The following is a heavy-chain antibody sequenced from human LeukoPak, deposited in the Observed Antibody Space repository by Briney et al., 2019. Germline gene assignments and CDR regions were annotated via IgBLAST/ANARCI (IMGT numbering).Heavy chain of an antibody. D-gene: IGHD3-9*01. CDR1: GGSFSGYY. CDR2: IYYSGST. J-gene: IGHJ4*02. Sequence: SETLSLTCAVYGGSFSGYYWGWIRQPPGKGLEWIGSIYYSGSTYYNPPLKSRVTISVDTSKNQFSLKLSSVTAADTAVYYCARAPNALRYFDWLLGPFDYWGQGTLVTVSS. V-gene: IGHV4-34*01. CDR3: ARAPNALRYFDWLLGPFDY.